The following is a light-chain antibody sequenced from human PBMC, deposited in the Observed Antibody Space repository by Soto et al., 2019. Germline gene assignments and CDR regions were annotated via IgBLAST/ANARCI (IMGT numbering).Light chain of an antibody. CDR1: PRVSNNF. CDR3: QQRSNWPIT. Sequence: ALTHFPGTLSLSPRATATLSGGSCPRVSNNFVGWYQQQPGLPPRLLIYGASTRATGIPARFSGGGSGTEFTLTISSLEPEDFAVYYCQQRSNWPITFGQGTRLEIK. J-gene: IGKJ5*01. V-gene: IGKV3D-20*02. CDR2: GAS.